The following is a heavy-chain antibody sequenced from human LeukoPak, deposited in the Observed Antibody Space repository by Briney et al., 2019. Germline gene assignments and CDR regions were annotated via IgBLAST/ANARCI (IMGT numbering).Heavy chain of an antibody. Sequence: GGSLRLSCAASGFTFSSYGMSWVRQAPGKGLEWVSAISGSGGSTYYADSVKGRFTISRDNSKNTLYLQMNSLRAEDTAVYYCASLIAVAERGDYWGQGTLVTVSS. J-gene: IGHJ4*02. CDR3: ASLIAVAERGDY. V-gene: IGHV3-23*01. D-gene: IGHD6-19*01. CDR1: GFTFSSYG. CDR2: ISGSGGST.